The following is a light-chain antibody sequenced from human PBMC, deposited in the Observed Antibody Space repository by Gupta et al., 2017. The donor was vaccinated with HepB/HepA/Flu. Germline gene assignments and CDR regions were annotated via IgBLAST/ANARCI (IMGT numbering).Light chain of an antibody. Sequence: DIQMTHSPPSFTSSGGDRVTITCRPSQSISIYLNWYQQKVGKAPKLLMFVGSDLQSGVPSRFSGSRSGTDFTLTISSLQPEDFATYYCQQTYSAPPTFGQGTKLEIK. V-gene: IGKV1-39*01. CDR2: VGS. CDR3: QQTYSAPPT. J-gene: IGKJ2*01. CDR1: QSISIY.